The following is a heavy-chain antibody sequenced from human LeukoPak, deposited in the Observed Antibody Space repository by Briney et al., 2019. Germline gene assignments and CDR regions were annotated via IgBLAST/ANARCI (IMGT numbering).Heavy chain of an antibody. J-gene: IGHJ5*02. V-gene: IGHV4-34*01. CDR1: GGSFSGYY. Sequence: PSETLSLTCAVYGGSFSGYYWSWIRQPPGKGLEWIGEVNHSGSTNYNPSLKSRVTISVDTSKNQFSLKLSSVTAADTAVYYCARRRPLLYSSSWYGKGNWFDPWGQGTLVTVSS. D-gene: IGHD6-13*01. CDR2: VNHSGST. CDR3: ARRRPLLYSSSWYGKGNWFDP.